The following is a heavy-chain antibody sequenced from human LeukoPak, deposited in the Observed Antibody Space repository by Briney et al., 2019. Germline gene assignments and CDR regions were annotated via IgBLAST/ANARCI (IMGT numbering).Heavy chain of an antibody. CDR3: ARGVGGGDRYFDY. J-gene: IGHJ4*02. CDR2: IHYTGYT. CDR1: SDSISGYY. Sequence: PSETLSLTCSVSSDSISGYYWSWIRQPPGKGLEWIAYIHYTGYTEYNPSLKSRVTISGDTSKRQFSLKVSSVTAADTAVYYCARGVGGGDRYFDYWGQGTLVTVSS. D-gene: IGHD1-26*01. V-gene: IGHV4-59*01.